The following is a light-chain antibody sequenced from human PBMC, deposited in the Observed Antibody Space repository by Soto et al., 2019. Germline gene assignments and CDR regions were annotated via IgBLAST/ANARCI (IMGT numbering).Light chain of an antibody. CDR3: QQYNSYRA. Sequence: IQLTQSPSTLSGSVGDRVTITCRASQTISSWLAWYQQKPGKAPKLLIYKASTLKSGVPSRFSGSGSGTEFTLTISSLQPDDFATYYCQQYNSYRAFGQGTKVDIK. CDR2: KAS. CDR1: QTISSW. V-gene: IGKV1-5*03. J-gene: IGKJ1*01.